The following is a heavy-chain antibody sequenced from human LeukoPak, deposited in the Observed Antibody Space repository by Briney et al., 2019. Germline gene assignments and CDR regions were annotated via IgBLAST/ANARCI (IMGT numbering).Heavy chain of an antibody. J-gene: IGHJ5*02. CDR2: INHSGST. CDR1: GGSFSGYY. Sequence: PSETLSLTCAVYGGSFSGYYWSWIRQPPGKGLEWIGEINHSGSTNYNPSLKSRVTISVDTSKNQFSLKLGSVTAADTAVYYCARYLDWFDPWGQGTLVTVSS. CDR3: ARYLDWFDP. V-gene: IGHV4-34*01.